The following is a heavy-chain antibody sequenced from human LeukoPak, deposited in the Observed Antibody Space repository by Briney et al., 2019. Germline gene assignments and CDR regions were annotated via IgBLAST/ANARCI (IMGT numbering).Heavy chain of an antibody. V-gene: IGHV1-18*01. Sequence: ASVKLSCKASGYTFTGYGIIWVRQAPGQAFECLGWISAYKGSTKYPQMFQGRVTVTTDTSTSTAYMELRSLRSDDTAVYYCARADSGGYYVAYWYWGQGTLVTVSS. CDR3: ARADSGGYYVAYWY. D-gene: IGHD3-22*01. CDR1: GYTFTGYG. CDR2: ISAYKGST. J-gene: IGHJ4*02.